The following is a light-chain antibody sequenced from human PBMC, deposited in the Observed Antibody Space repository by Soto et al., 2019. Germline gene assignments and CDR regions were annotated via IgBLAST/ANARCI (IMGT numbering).Light chain of an antibody. CDR3: QEYGSSLWS. CDR1: HIVSADF. J-gene: IGKJ1*01. Sequence: IVLTQSPGTLSLSPGERATLSCRASHIVSADFLAWYQQKPGQTPTVLIYAAYRRATGIPDRFSGSGSGTDFSLTISRLETADSAVYYCQEYGSSLWSFGPGTKVEIK. V-gene: IGKV3-20*01. CDR2: AAY.